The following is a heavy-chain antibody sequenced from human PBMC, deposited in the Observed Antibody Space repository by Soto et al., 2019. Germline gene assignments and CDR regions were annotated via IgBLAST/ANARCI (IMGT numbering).Heavy chain of an antibody. CDR2: IIPISDTT. CDR3: ARSQGSSTSLEIYYYYYYGMDV. V-gene: IGHV1-69*13. J-gene: IGHJ6*02. CDR1: GGTFSGYA. Sequence: SVKVSCKASGGTFSGYAISWVRPAPGQGLERMGGIIPISDTTNYAQKFQGRVTITADESTSTAYMELSSLRSEDTAVYYCARSQGSSTSLEIYYYYYYGMDVWGQGTTVTVSS. D-gene: IGHD2-2*01.